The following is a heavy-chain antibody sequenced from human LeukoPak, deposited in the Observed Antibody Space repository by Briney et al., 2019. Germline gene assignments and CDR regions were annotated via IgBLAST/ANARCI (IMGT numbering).Heavy chain of an antibody. J-gene: IGHJ4*02. CDR3: ARALYRLRLGELSSHFDY. CDR2: IYYSGST. Sequence: SETLSLTCTVSGGSISSGGYYWIWIRQHPGKGLEWIGYIYYSGSTYYNPSLKSRVTISVDTSKNQFSLKLSSVTAADTAVYYCARALYRLRLGELSSHFDYWGQGTLVTVSS. V-gene: IGHV4-31*03. D-gene: IGHD3-16*02. CDR1: GGSISSGGYY.